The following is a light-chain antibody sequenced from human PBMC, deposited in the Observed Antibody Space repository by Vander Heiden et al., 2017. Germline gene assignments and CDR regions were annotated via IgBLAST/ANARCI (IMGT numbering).Light chain of an antibody. J-gene: IGKJ2*01. CDR1: QNINSY. V-gene: IGKV1-39*01. CDR3: QQSDSIPYT. Sequence: DIQMTQSPSSLSASVGERVTITCRASQNINSYLNWYQQKLGKAPKLLIYAASILQSGVPSRFSGSGSGTDFTLTISRLQPEDFASYFCQQSDSIPYTFGQGTKLEIK. CDR2: AAS.